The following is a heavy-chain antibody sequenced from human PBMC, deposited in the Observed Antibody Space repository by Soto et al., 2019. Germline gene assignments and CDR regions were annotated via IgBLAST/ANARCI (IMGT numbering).Heavy chain of an antibody. Sequence: SSETLSLTCAVYGGSFSGYYWSWIRQPPGKGLEWIGEINHSGSTNYNPSLKSRVTISVDTSKNQFSLKLSSVTAADTAVYYCAVRQRTGTTSYYYYYMDVWGKGTTVTVSS. V-gene: IGHV4-34*01. CDR1: GGSFSGYY. CDR3: AVRQRTGTTSYYYYYMDV. D-gene: IGHD1-7*01. CDR2: INHSGST. J-gene: IGHJ6*03.